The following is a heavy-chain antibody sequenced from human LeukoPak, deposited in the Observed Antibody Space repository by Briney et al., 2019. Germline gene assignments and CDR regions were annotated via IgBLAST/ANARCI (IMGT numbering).Heavy chain of an antibody. D-gene: IGHD3-22*01. V-gene: IGHV4-59*08. Sequence: SETLSLTCTVSGGSISSYYWNWIRQPPGKGLEWIGYIYYSGSTNYNPSLESRVTISVDTSKNQFSLKLSSVTAADTAVYYCARSIVVSVNYFYYGMDVWGQGTTVTVSS. CDR1: GGSISSYY. CDR3: ARSIVVSVNYFYYGMDV. CDR2: IYYSGST. J-gene: IGHJ6*02.